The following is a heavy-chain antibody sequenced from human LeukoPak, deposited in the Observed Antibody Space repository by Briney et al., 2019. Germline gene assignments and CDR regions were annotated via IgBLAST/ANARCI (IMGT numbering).Heavy chain of an antibody. Sequence: GGTLRLSCAASGFTFSTYWMHWVRQAPGKGLVWVSRINSDGSSTSYADSVKGRFTISRDNAKNTLYLQMNSLRDDDTAVYYCARLYSSSPQDYWGQGTLVTVSS. J-gene: IGHJ4*02. D-gene: IGHD6-13*01. CDR3: ARLYSSSPQDY. CDR1: GFTFSTYW. V-gene: IGHV3-74*01. CDR2: INSDGSST.